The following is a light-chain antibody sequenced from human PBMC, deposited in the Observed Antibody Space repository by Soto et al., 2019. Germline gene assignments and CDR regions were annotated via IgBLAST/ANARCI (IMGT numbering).Light chain of an antibody. J-gene: IGKJ3*01. CDR2: GAS. CDR1: QSVSSSY. Sequence: EIVLTQSPGTLSLSPGERATLSCRASQSVSSSYLAWYQQKPGQAPRLLIYGASSRATGIPDRFSGSGSGTDFTLTISRLEPEAVAVYYCQQYGFTFGPGIKVDIK. CDR3: QQYGFT. V-gene: IGKV3-20*01.